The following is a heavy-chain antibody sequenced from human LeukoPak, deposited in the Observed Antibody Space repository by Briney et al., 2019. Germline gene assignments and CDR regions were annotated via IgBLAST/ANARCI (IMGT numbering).Heavy chain of an antibody. Sequence: SQTLSLTCTVSGGSISSGDYYWSWIRQPPGKGLEWIGYIYYSGSTYYNPSLESRVTISVDTSKNQFSLKLSSVTAADTAVYYCARNLGYCSSTSCYPANFDYWGQGTLVTVSS. CDR1: GGSISSGDYY. CDR3: ARNLGYCSSTSCYPANFDY. D-gene: IGHD2-2*01. CDR2: IYYSGST. J-gene: IGHJ4*02. V-gene: IGHV4-30-4*01.